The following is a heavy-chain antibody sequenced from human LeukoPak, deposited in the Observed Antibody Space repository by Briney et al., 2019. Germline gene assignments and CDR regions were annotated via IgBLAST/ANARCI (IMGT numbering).Heavy chain of an antibody. CDR1: GVSISIYY. CDR2: IYYSGST. Sequence: PAETLSLTCTVSGVSISIYYWSWIRQPPGKGLEWIGYIYYSGSTNYNPSLKRRVTISVDTYKNQFSLTLSFVTVAGKAVYYCATLPHYYDSSGYHDWGQGTLVTVSS. J-gene: IGHJ4*02. CDR3: ATLPHYYDSSGYHD. V-gene: IGHV4-59*01. D-gene: IGHD3-22*01.